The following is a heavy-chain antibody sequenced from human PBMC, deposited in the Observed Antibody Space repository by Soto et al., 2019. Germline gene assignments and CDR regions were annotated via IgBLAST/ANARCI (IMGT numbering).Heavy chain of an antibody. D-gene: IGHD1-26*01. Sequence: SETLSLTCTVSGGSISNHYWSWIRQPPGKGLELIGYIYYSGSTNYNPSLRSRVTISVDTSKNQFSLKLSSVTAADTAVYYCARWVGHFDFWGPGTLVTVSS. J-gene: IGHJ4*02. V-gene: IGHV4-59*08. CDR3: ARWVGHFDF. CDR2: IYYSGST. CDR1: GGSISNHY.